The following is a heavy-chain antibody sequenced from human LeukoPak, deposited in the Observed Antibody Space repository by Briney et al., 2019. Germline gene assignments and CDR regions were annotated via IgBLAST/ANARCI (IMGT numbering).Heavy chain of an antibody. J-gene: IGHJ5*02. D-gene: IGHD6-13*01. CDR2: IDNIGST. V-gene: IGHV4-39*01. Sequence: SETLSLTCTVSGGSISSSSYNWAWIRQPPGKGLEWIGNIDNIGSTYYNPSLQSRVTISVDKSKDQFSLKLNSVTAADTAMYYCARPPGIAAAWFDPWGQGTLVTVSA. CDR1: GGSISSSSYN. CDR3: ARPPGIAAAWFDP.